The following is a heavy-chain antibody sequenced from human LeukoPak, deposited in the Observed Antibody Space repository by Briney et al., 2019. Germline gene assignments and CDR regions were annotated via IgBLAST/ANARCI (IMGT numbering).Heavy chain of an antibody. Sequence: GGSLRLSCAASGFTVSSTGMHWIRPAPGKGPERVTVISHAGINKYYADSVKGRFTISRDNSQNTLYLQMNSLRAEDMAVYYCAKDVGLFFFKQKTAYEMDVWGQGTTVTVSS. CDR3: AKDVGLFFFKQKTAYEMDV. CDR2: ISHAGINK. CDR1: GFTVSSTG. V-gene: IGHV3-30*18. J-gene: IGHJ6*02. D-gene: IGHD1-26*01.